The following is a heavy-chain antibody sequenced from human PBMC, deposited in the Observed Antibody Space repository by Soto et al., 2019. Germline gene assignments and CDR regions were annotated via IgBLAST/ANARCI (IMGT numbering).Heavy chain of an antibody. CDR2: INAGNGNT. Sequence: QVQLVQSGAEEKKPGASVKVSCKASGYTFTSYAMHWVRQAPGQRLEWMGWINAGNGNTKYSQKFQSRVTITRDTSASTAYMELSSLRSEDTSVYYCARSIVVVSALDYWCQGTLGNVSS. V-gene: IGHV1-3*05. CDR3: ARSIVVVSALDY. J-gene: IGHJ4*02. CDR1: GYTFTSYA. D-gene: IGHD2-21*01.